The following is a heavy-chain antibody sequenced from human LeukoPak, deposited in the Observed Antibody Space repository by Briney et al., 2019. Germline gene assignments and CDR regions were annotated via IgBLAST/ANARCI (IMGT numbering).Heavy chain of an antibody. CDR2: ISGSGGST. J-gene: IGHJ4*02. Sequence: PGGSLRLSCAASGFTVTDNYMNWVRQSSGKGLEWVSAISGSGGSTYYADSVKGRFTISRDNSKNTLYLQMNSLRAEDTAVYYCAKDQTAAVGQLDYWGQGTVVTVSS. V-gene: IGHV3-23*01. D-gene: IGHD6-13*01. CDR1: GFTVTDNY. CDR3: AKDQTAAVGQLDY.